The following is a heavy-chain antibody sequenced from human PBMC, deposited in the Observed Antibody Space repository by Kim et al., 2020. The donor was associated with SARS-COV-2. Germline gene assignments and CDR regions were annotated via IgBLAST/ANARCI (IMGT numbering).Heavy chain of an antibody. J-gene: IGHJ4*02. D-gene: IGHD2-15*01. CDR3: AKERRKYCSGGSCHLEY. V-gene: IGHV3-33*06. Sequence: VKRRFTITRDNSKNKLYRKMNNLRAEDTAVYYCAKERRKYCSGGSCHLEYWGQGTLVTVSS.